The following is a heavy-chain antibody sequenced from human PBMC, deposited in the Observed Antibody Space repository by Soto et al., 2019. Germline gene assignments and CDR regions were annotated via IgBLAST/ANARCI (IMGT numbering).Heavy chain of an antibody. D-gene: IGHD1-20*01. V-gene: IGHV1-69*01. Sequence: QVQLVQSGAAVKKPGSSVKVSCKASGGTFSSYAISWVRQAPGQGLEWMGGIIPIFGTANYAQKFQGRVTLTADDSTSTAYMEQSSLRSEDTALYYWARPLLTLTGSNYYYGMDVWGQGTTVTVSS. J-gene: IGHJ6*02. CDR1: GGTFSSYA. CDR3: ARPLLTLTGSNYYYGMDV. CDR2: IIPIFGTA.